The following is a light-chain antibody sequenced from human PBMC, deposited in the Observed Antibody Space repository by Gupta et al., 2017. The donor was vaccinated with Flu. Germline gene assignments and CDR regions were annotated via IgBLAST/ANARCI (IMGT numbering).Light chain of an antibody. CDR1: SSDVGGYNY. J-gene: IGLJ2*01. Sequence: TGTSSDVGGYNYVSWYQQHQGKAPKLIIYEVNKRPSGVPDRFSGSKSGNTASLTVSGLLAEDEADYYCCSYGGSKFFGGGTKLTVL. V-gene: IGLV2-8*01. CDR2: EVN. CDR3: CSYGGSKF.